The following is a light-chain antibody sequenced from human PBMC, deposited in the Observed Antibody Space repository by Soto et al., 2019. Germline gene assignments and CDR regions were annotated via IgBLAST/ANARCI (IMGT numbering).Light chain of an antibody. Sequence: EIVLTQSPGTLSLSPGERATLSCRASQSVSSSYLGWYQQTPGQAPRVLIHGAARRAPGIPDGSSGRGSGTDSTLTISRLEPEDFAVYYCQQYGKFGPGTKVDIK. CDR2: GAA. J-gene: IGKJ1*01. CDR1: QSVSSSY. V-gene: IGKV3-20*01. CDR3: QQYGK.